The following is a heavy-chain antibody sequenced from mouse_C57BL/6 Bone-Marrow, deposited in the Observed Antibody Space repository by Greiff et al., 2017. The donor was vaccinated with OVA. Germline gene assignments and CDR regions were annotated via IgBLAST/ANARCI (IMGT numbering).Heavy chain of an antibody. Sequence: QVQLKQPGAELVRPGTSVKLSCKASGYTFTSYWMHWVKQRPGQGLEWIGVIDPSDSYTNYNQKFKGKATLTVDTSSSTAYMQLSSLTSEDSAVYYCARAGNDYDVDYWGQGTTLTVSS. CDR2: IDPSDSYT. CDR1: GYTFTSYW. D-gene: IGHD2-4*01. V-gene: IGHV1-59*01. J-gene: IGHJ2*01. CDR3: ARAGNDYDVDY.